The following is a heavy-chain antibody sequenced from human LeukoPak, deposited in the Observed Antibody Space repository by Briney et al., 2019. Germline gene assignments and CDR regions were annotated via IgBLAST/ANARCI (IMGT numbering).Heavy chain of an antibody. Sequence: ASETLSLTCTVSNGSINFVSYYWSWIRQPPGKGLEWLGYIHYTGNTIYNPSLKSRVTISVDTSKNQFSLKLSSVTAADTAVYYCARDRTGPLSYYYGIDPWGQGTLVTVSS. J-gene: IGHJ5*02. CDR1: NGSINFVSYY. V-gene: IGHV4-61*01. CDR2: IHYTGNT. D-gene: IGHD3-10*01. CDR3: ARDRTGPLSYYYGIDP.